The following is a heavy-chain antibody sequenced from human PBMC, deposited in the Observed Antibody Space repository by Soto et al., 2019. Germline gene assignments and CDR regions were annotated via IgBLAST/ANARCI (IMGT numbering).Heavy chain of an antibody. Sequence: QVQLVQSGAEVKKPGSSVKVSCKASGGTFRNYTVSWVRQAPGQGLEWMGGIIPMFGTGNYAQRFQGRVTITADESTNTAYMELDSLRSDDTAVYYCARVGSMATADVWGRGTRVTVCS. V-gene: IGHV1-69*12. J-gene: IGHJ2*01. CDR1: GGTFRNYT. D-gene: IGHD5-18*01. CDR3: ARVGSMATADV. CDR2: IIPMFGTG.